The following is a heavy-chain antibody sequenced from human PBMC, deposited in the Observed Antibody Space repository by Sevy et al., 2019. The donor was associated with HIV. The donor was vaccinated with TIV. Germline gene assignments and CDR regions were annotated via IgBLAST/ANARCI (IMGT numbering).Heavy chain of an antibody. J-gene: IGHJ4*02. CDR2: IDTDGRGT. D-gene: IGHD3-22*01. Sequence: GGCLRLSCAASGFTFSSYWMHCVRHAPGKGLVRVSRIDTDGRGTTYADSAKGRFTISRDNAKNTLYLQMNSLGAEDTAVYYCTSSKGRSVYPGYYWGQGTLVDVSS. CDR1: GFTFSSYW. CDR3: TSSKGRSVYPGYY. V-gene: IGHV3-74*03.